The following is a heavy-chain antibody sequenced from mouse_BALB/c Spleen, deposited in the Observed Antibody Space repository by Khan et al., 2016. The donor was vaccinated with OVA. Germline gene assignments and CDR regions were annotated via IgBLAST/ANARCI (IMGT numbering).Heavy chain of an antibody. CDR3: TRGFYGDAFAY. V-gene: IGHV5-4*02. Sequence: EVELVESGGGLVKPGGSLKLSCVASGFTFSDYYMYWVRQTPEKRLEWVATISDGTNYISYLDNVKGRFTISRDNAKNNLYLQMSSLKSEDTAMYYCTRGFYGDAFAYWGHGTLVTVSA. J-gene: IGHJ3*01. CDR2: ISDGTNYI. CDR1: GFTFSDYY. D-gene: IGHD2-13*01.